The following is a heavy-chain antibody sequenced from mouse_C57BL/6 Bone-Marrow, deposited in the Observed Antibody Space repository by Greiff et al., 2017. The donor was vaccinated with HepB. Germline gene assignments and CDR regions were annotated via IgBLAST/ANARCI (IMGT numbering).Heavy chain of an antibody. V-gene: IGHV2-5*01. Sequence: QVQLKQSGPGLVQPSQSLSITCTVSGFSLTSYGVHWVRQSPGKGLEWLGVIWRGGSTDYNAAFMSRLSIIKDNSKSQVFFKMNSLQADDAAIYYCAKNNRSMVYFDYWGQGTTLTVSS. CDR3: AKNNRSMVYFDY. CDR2: IWRGGST. J-gene: IGHJ2*01. CDR1: GFSLTSYG. D-gene: IGHD1-1*02.